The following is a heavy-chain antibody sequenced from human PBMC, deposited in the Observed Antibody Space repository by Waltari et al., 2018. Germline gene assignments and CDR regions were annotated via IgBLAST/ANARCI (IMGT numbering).Heavy chain of an antibody. CDR3: ARGHWLDSWYYMDV. D-gene: IGHD6-13*01. CDR1: GGSISSYY. Sequence: QVQLQESGPGLVKPSETLSLTCTVSGGSISSYYWSWIRQPPGKGLEWIGYIYYSGSTNYNPSLKSRVTISVDTSKTQFSLKLSSVTAADTAVYYCARGHWLDSWYYMDVWGKGTTVTVSS. J-gene: IGHJ6*03. V-gene: IGHV4-59*01. CDR2: IYYSGST.